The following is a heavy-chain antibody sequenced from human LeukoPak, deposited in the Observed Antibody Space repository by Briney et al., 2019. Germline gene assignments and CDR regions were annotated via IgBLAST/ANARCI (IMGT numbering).Heavy chain of an antibody. CDR3: ARHISYGGDSAFGY. CDR1: GGSISTYY. V-gene: IGHV4-59*08. CDR2: VHYSGIT. J-gene: IGHJ4*02. D-gene: IGHD2-21*02. Sequence: SETLSLTCSVSGGSISTYYWIWLRRPPGKGLEWFAFVHYSGITNYNPSLRSRATISVDTSKNQFSLKLTSVAAADTAVYYCARHISYGGDSAFGYWGQGVLVTVSS.